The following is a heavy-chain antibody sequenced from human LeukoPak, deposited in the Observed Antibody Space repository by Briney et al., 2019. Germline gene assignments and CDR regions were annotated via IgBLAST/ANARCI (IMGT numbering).Heavy chain of an antibody. D-gene: IGHD3-22*01. CDR3: ARAKRRITMIVVVITGYYFDY. Sequence: ASVKVSCKASGYTFTSYDINWVRQATGQGLEWMGWMNPNSGNTGYAQKFQGRVTMTRNTSISTAYMELSSLRPEDTAVYYCARAKRRITMIVVVITGYYFDYWGQGTLVTVSS. CDR1: GYTFTSYD. CDR2: MNPNSGNT. J-gene: IGHJ4*02. V-gene: IGHV1-8*01.